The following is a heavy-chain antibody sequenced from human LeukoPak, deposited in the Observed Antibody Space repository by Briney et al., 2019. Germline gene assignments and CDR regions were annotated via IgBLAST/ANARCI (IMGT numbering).Heavy chain of an antibody. CDR1: YTLTNYD. Sequence: ASVKVSCKTSYTLTNYDIAWVRRAPGQGLEWLGWVRTHNGDTKYAQTFQGRVTMTTDIYTNTAYMELSSLRSDDTATYYCARVVSARWTQFNTYMDVWGKGTTVTVS. D-gene: IGHD2-15*01. CDR2: VRTHNGDT. CDR3: ARVVSARWTQFNTYMDV. V-gene: IGHV1-18*01. J-gene: IGHJ6*03.